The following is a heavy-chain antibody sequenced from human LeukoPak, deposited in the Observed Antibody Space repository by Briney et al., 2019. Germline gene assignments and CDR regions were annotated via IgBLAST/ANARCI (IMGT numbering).Heavy chain of an antibody. CDR2: IDPSDSYT. V-gene: IGHV5-10-1*01. Sequence: GESLMISCKGSGYSFTSYWISWVRQMPGKGLEWMGRIDPSDSYTNYSPSFQGHVTISADKSISTAYLQWSSLKASDTAMYYCARHPAPNYDFWSGSNWFDPWGQGTLVTVSS. D-gene: IGHD3-3*01. CDR1: GYSFTSYW. CDR3: ARHPAPNYDFWSGSNWFDP. J-gene: IGHJ5*02.